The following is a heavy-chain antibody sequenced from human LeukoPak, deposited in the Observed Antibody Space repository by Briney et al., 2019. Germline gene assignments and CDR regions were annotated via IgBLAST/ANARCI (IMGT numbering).Heavy chain of an antibody. CDR1: DGSISNYY. J-gene: IGHJ4*02. CDR3: AREGYSSGSGY. CDR2: LSYSGST. Sequence: SETLSLTCTVSDGSISNYYWSWIRQSPGKGLEWIGYLSYSGSTNYNPSLKSRVTISLDTSKNQFSLKLTSVTAADTAVYYCAREGYSSGSGYWGQGTPVTVSS. D-gene: IGHD6-19*01. V-gene: IGHV4-59*12.